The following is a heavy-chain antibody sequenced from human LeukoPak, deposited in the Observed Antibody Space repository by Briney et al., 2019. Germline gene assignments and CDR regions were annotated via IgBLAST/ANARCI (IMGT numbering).Heavy chain of an antibody. J-gene: IGHJ4*02. CDR1: GYTFTNYG. V-gene: IGHV1-18*01. CDR2: TSTYNRNT. CDR3: ARGMGSTTFADFDY. D-gene: IGHD1-26*01. Sequence: GASVKVSCKASGYTFTNYGITWVRQAPGQGLEWMGWTSTYNRNTNYAQNLQGRVTMTTDTSTDTVYMELRSLTSHDTAVYYCARGMGSTTFADFDYWGQGTLVTVSS.